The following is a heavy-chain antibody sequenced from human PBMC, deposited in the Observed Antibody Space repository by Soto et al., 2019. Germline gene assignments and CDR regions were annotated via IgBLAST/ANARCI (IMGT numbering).Heavy chain of an antibody. Sequence: SETLSLTCTVSGGSISSYYWTWIRQPPGKGLEWIGYIHYSGSTNYNPSLKSRVTISVDTSKNQLSLKLSSVTAADTAVYYCARGSAAGTKSPFDYWGQGTLVTVSS. V-gene: IGHV4-59*01. CDR2: IHYSGST. D-gene: IGHD6-13*01. CDR1: GGSISSYY. J-gene: IGHJ4*02. CDR3: ARGSAAGTKSPFDY.